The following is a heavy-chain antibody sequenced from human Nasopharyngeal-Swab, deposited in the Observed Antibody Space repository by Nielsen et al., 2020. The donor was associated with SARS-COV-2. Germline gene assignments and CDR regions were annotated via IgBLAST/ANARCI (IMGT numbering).Heavy chain of an antibody. D-gene: IGHD3-10*01. CDR3: TRDGGFRVGDY. CDR2: INGDGSST. J-gene: IGHJ4*02. CDR1: GFTSSGHW. V-gene: IGHV3-74*01. Sequence: GGSLRLSCAASGFTSSGHWMYWVRQAPGKGLVWVSRINGDGSSTDYAASVKGRFTVSRDNAKNTLYLQMNSLRADDTAVYYCTRDGGFRVGDYWGQGTLVTVSS.